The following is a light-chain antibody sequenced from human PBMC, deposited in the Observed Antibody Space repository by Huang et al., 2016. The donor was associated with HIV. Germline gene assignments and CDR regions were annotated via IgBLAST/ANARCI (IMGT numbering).Light chain of an antibody. Sequence: DIQMTQSPSSLSASVGDKVSITCRASQAISNSLVWYQQQPGKAPKLLLYGVSRLESGVSSMFSGSGSGTDYTLTISSLQPEDFATYYCQQYFSTPRTFGQGTKVEIK. CDR3: QQYFSTPRT. J-gene: IGKJ1*01. CDR1: QAISNS. CDR2: GVS. V-gene: IGKV1-NL1*01.